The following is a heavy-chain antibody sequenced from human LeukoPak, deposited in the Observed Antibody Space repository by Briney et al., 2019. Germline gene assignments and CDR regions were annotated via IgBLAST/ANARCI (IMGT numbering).Heavy chain of an antibody. CDR1: GFIFSSYA. V-gene: IGHV3-23*01. J-gene: IGHJ4*02. Sequence: GGSLRLSCTASGFIFSSYAMTWVRQAPGRGLEWVSGIDNSGGVTYYADSVRGRFTISRNNSKNTLYLQMNDLRVEDMGVYYCARGPLGFCSITSCSNDYWGQGTLVTVSS. CDR3: ARGPLGFCSITSCSNDY. D-gene: IGHD2-2*01. CDR2: IDNSGGVT.